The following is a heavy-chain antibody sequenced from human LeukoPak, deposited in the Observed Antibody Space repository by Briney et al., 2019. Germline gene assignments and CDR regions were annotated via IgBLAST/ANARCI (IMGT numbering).Heavy chain of an antibody. J-gene: IGHJ4*02. CDR1: GFTFSSYA. Sequence: GGSLRLSCGASGFTFSSYAMHWVRQAPGKGLEWVAVISYDGSNKYYADSVKGRFTISRDNSKNTLYLQMNSLRAEDTAVYYCARVYDSSGYYASWGQGTLVTVSS. CDR3: ARVYDSSGYYAS. CDR2: ISYDGSNK. V-gene: IGHV3-30*14. D-gene: IGHD3-22*01.